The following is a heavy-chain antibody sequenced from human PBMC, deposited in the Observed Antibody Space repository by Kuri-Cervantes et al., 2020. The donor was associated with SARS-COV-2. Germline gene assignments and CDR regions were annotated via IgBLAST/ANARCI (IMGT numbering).Heavy chain of an antibody. D-gene: IGHD1-26*01. CDR3: ASRIVGARRDFDY. V-gene: IGHV4-59*12. CDR2: IYQSGST. Sequence: ESLKISCAASGFTFSSYEMNWVRQAPGKGLEWIGYIYQSGSTFYNPSLKSRVTISLDRSKNQFSLKLSSVTAADTAVYYCASRIVGARRDFDYWGQGTLVTVSS. CDR1: GFTFSSYE. J-gene: IGHJ4*02.